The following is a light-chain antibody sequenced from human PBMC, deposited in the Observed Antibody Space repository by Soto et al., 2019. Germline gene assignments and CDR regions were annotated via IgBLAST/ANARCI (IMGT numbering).Light chain of an antibody. J-gene: IGLJ1*01. CDR1: STDFVGYNR. CDR3: SLYTSENAYV. CDR2: EVS. Sequence: QSVLTQPPSVSGSPGQSVTISCTGTSTDFVGYNRVSWYQQPPGTAPKLMIYEVSRQTSGVPDRFSGSKSGNTASLTISGIQAADEADYYCSLYTSENAYVFGTGTKVTVL. V-gene: IGLV2-18*01.